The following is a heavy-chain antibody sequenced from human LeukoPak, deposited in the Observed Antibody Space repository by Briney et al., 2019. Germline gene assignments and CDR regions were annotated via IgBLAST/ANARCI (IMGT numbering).Heavy chain of an antibody. CDR1: GFTFSSYA. Sequence: PEGSLRLSCAASGFTFSSYAMSWVRQAPGKGLEWVSAISGSGGSTYYADSVKGRFTISRDNSKNTLYLQMNSLRAEDTAVYYCAKGGSIAVAGTGYYYGMDVWGQGTAVTVSS. D-gene: IGHD6-19*01. J-gene: IGHJ6*02. CDR2: ISGSGGST. V-gene: IGHV3-23*01. CDR3: AKGGSIAVAGTGYYYGMDV.